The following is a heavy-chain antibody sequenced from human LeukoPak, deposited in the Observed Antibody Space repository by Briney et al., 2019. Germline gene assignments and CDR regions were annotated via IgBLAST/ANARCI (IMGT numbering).Heavy chain of an antibody. CDR2: ISPFSSTI. V-gene: IGHV3-48*01. J-gene: IGHJ4*02. CDR1: GFTFSRHG. Sequence: VGSLRLSCAASGFTFSRHGMICVRQAPGKGLEWHSYISPFSSTIYYADSVRDRFTISRDDAKNSLYLQMNSLRAEDTAVYYCARVDGPTVTTMFFDCWGPGTLVTVSS. D-gene: IGHD4-17*01. CDR3: ARVDGPTVTTMFFDC.